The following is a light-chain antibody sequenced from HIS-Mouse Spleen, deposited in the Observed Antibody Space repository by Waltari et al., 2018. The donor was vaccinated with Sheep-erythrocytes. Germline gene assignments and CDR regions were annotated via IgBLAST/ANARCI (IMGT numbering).Light chain of an antibody. Sequence: QSALTQPRSVSGSPGQSVTISCTGTSSDVGGYNYVSWYQQNPGKDPKLMIYDVRKRPSGVPDRFSGSKSGNTASLTISGLQAEEEADYYCCSYAGSYNHVFATGTKVTVL. V-gene: IGLV2-11*01. CDR1: SSDVGGYNY. J-gene: IGLJ1*01. CDR3: CSYAGSYNHV. CDR2: DVR.